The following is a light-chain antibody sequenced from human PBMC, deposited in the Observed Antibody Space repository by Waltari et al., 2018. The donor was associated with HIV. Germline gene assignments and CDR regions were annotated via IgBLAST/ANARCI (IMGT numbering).Light chain of an antibody. V-gene: IGLV1-44*01. CDR1: SSNTGSNT. J-gene: IGLJ3*02. CDR3: AAWDDSMNGWV. Sequence: QSVLTPPPSASGPPGQRVSLHCSRRSSNTGSNTVNMSQQLPGTAPKLLIDSNNKRRAGVPDRFSGSKSGASASLAISGLQSDVEAAFYCAAWDDSMNGWVFGGGTKLTVL. CDR2: SNN.